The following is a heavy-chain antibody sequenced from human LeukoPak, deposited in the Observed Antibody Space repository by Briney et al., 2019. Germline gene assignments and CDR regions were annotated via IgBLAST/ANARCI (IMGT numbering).Heavy chain of an antibody. CDR3: ARAPIDYYATPDAFDI. D-gene: IGHD3-10*01. CDR1: GDSFSSNSAA. V-gene: IGHV6-1*01. J-gene: IGHJ3*02. Sequence: SQTLSLTCALSGDSFSSNSAAWNWLRPSPSRGLEWLGRTYYRSKWYNDYAVSVKSRITINPDTSKNQFSLQLNSVTPEDTAVYYCARAPIDYYATPDAFDIWGQGTMVTVSS. CDR2: TYYRSKWYN.